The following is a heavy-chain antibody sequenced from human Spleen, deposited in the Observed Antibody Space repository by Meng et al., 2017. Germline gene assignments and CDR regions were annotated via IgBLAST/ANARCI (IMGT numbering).Heavy chain of an antibody. CDR2: IYRSGST. D-gene: IGHD3-10*01. V-gene: IGHV4-38-2*02. Sequence: ESLKISCAASGFTFTTYAMSWVRQAPGKGLEWIGSIYRSGSTYYNPSLKSRITISLDTSKNQFSLRLSSVTAADTAVYYCARDYGSGTYYLTDDYWGQGTLVTVSS. CDR3: ARDYGSGTYYLTDDY. J-gene: IGHJ4*02. CDR1: GFTFTTYA.